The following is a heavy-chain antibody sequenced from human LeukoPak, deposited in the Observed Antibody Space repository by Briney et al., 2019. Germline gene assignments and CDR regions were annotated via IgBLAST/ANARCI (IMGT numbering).Heavy chain of an antibody. Sequence: SETLSLTCTVSGGSISSYYWSWLRQPPGKGLEWIGYIYYSGSTNYNPSLKSRVTISVDTSKNQFSLKLSSVTAADTAVYYCARGASSFDYWGQGTLVTVSS. CDR1: GGSISSYY. CDR2: IYYSGST. V-gene: IGHV4-59*01. J-gene: IGHJ4*02. CDR3: ARGASSFDY.